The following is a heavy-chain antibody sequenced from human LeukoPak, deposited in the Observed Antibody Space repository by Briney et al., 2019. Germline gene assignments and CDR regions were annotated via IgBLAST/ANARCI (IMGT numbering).Heavy chain of an antibody. V-gene: IGHV3-23*01. D-gene: IGHD7-27*01. CDR1: GFTFSSYA. CDR3: AKPLTGDDAFDI. J-gene: IGHJ3*02. CDR2: ISGSGGST. Sequence: GGSLRLSCAASGFTFSSYAMSWVRQAPGKGLEWVSAISGSGGSTYYADSVKGRFTISRDNSKNALYLQMNSLRAEDTAVYYCAKPLTGDDAFDIWGQGTMVTVSS.